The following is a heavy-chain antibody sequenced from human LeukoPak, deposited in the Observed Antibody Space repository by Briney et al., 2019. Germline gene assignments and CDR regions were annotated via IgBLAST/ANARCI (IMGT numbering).Heavy chain of an antibody. CDR2: ISGTGGST. Sequence: GGSLRLSCVASGFSFNNFGMSWVRQAPGKGLEWVSSISGTGGSTHYADSVKGRFTISRDNSKNTLYLQMNSLRAGDTAVYYCARSEGYFDYWGQGTLVTVSS. V-gene: IGHV3-23*01. CDR3: ARSEGYFDY. CDR1: GFSFNNFG. J-gene: IGHJ4*02.